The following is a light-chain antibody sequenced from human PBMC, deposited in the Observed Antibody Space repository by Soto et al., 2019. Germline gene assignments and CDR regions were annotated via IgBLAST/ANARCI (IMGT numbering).Light chain of an antibody. V-gene: IGLV2-18*01. CDR3: GLFTSSATWV. J-gene: IGLJ3*02. Sequence: QSVLTQPPSVSGSPGQSVTISCTVTSSDVGDYEHVSWYQLAPGTAPKLLISDVINRPSGVPDRFSGSKSGNTPSLTISGLQAEDEADYYCGLFTSSATWVFGGGTQLTVL. CDR1: SSDVGDYEH. CDR2: DVI.